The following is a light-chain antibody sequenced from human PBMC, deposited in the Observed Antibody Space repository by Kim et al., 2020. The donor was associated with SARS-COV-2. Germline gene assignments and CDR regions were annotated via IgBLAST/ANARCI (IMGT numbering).Light chain of an antibody. V-gene: IGKV3-20*01. J-gene: IGKJ1*01. Sequence: EIVLTQSPGTLSLSPGERATLSCRASQSVSSCYLAWYQQKPGQAPRLLIYGASSRATCIPDRFSGSGSGTDFTLTISRLEPEDFAVYYCQQYGSSPRAFGQGTKVDSK. CDR2: GAS. CDR1: QSVSSCY. CDR3: QQYGSSPRA.